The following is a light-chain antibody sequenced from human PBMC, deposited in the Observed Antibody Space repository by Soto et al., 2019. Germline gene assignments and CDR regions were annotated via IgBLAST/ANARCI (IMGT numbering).Light chain of an antibody. Sequence: QSALTQPASVSGSPGQSITISCTGTSSDVGGYNYVSWYQQHPGKAPKLMIYDVRNRPSGVSNRFSGSKSVNTASLTISGLEGEDEADYYCSSYTTISTDVFGTGTKLTVL. V-gene: IGLV2-14*03. CDR3: SSYTTISTDV. CDR2: DVR. J-gene: IGLJ1*01. CDR1: SSDVGGYNY.